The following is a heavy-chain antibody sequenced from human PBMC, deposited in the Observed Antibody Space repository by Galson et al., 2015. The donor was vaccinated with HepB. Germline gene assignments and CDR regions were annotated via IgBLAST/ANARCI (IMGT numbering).Heavy chain of an antibody. Sequence: SLRLSCAASGFTFSSYAMHWVRQAPGKGLEWVAVISYDGSNKYYADSVKGRFTISRDNSKNTLYLQMNSLRAEDTAVYYCARGEQWELLWGFDYWGQGTLVTVSS. CDR1: GFTFSSYA. CDR3: ARGEQWELLWGFDY. J-gene: IGHJ4*02. D-gene: IGHD1-26*01. V-gene: IGHV3-30-3*01. CDR2: ISYDGSNK.